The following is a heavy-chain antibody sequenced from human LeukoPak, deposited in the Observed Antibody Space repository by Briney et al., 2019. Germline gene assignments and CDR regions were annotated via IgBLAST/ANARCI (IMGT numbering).Heavy chain of an antibody. Sequence: GGSLRLSCAASGFTFSSYSMNWVRQAPGKGLEWVSAISGSGGSTYYADSVKGRFTISRDNSKNTLYLQMNSLRAEDTAVYYCAKVPFAIFGVDYFDYWGQGTLVTVSS. CDR1: GFTFSSYS. J-gene: IGHJ4*02. V-gene: IGHV3-23*01. CDR3: AKVPFAIFGVDYFDY. D-gene: IGHD3-3*01. CDR2: ISGSGGST.